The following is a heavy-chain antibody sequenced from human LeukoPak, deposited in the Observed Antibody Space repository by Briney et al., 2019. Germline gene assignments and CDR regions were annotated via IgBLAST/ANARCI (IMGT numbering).Heavy chain of an antibody. CDR1: GFTFGDFA. J-gene: IGHJ4*02. CDR3: TRGFSSWPYYFDY. D-gene: IGHD6-13*01. V-gene: IGHV3-49*04. CDR2: IRSKAYGETT. Sequence: GGSLRLSCTASGFTFGDFAMSWVRQAPGKGLEWVGFIRSKAYGETTDYAASVKGRFTISRDDSKSITYLQMNSLKTEDTAVYYCTRGFSSWPYYFDYWGQGTLVTVSS.